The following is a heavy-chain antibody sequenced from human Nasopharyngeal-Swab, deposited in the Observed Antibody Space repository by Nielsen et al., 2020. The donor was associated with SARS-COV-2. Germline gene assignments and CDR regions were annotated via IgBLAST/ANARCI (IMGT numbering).Heavy chain of an antibody. Sequence: GESLKISCAASGFIITSNYMNWVRQAPGKGLEWVSAIYSGGNAYYADSVKGRFTISRDPSKNMLYLQMDSVGADDTAVYYCARDTGFCTRGSCGPFDPWGQGTLVSVSS. V-gene: IGHV3-53*01. CDR1: GFIITSNY. CDR3: ARDTGFCTRGSCGPFDP. J-gene: IGHJ5*02. CDR2: IYSGGNA. D-gene: IGHD2-8*01.